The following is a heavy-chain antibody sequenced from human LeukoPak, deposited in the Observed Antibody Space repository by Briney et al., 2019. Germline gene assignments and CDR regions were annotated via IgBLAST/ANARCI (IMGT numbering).Heavy chain of an antibody. CDR3: AKDVTFMVAACFDY. V-gene: IGHV3-23*01. CDR1: GFTFSSYW. D-gene: IGHD2-15*01. Sequence: GGSLRLSCAASGFTFSSYWMSWVRQAPGKGLEWVSAISGSGGSTYYADSVKGRFTISRDNSKNTLYLQMNSLRAEDTAVYYCAKDVTFMVAACFDYWGQGTLVTVSS. CDR2: ISGSGGST. J-gene: IGHJ4*02.